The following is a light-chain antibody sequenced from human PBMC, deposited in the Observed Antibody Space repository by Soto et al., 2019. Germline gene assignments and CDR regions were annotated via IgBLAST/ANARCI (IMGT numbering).Light chain of an antibody. V-gene: IGLV2-14*02. CDR1: SSDVGNYNL. J-gene: IGLJ3*02. Sequence: QSALTQPASVSGSPGQSITISCTGTSSDVGNYNLVSWYQQHPGKAPKLMIYGVSYRPSGVSNRFSGSKSGNTASLTISGLQAEDEADYSCSSYTTSTSVVFGGGTKLTVL. CDR3: SSYTTSTSVV. CDR2: GVS.